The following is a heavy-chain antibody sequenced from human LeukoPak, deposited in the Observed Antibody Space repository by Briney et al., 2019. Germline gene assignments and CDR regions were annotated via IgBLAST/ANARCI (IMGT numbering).Heavy chain of an antibody. Sequence: GGSLRLSCQAPGFPFNTFALGGVRKAPGKGLEWVSYISNSGSSIYYADSVKGRFTTSRDNAKSSLYLQMNSLRAEDTAVYYCGRGHWGLDYWGQGALVTVSS. J-gene: IGHJ4*02. CDR3: GRGHWGLDY. D-gene: IGHD7-27*01. CDR1: GFPFNTFA. V-gene: IGHV3-21*05. CDR2: ISNSGSSI.